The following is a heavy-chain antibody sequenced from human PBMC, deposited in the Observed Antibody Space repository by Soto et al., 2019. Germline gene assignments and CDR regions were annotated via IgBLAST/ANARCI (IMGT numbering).Heavy chain of an antibody. CDR2: ITGSGHKT. D-gene: IGHD3-10*01. CDR3: AKDLYGSGSHILEY. CDR1: GFIFNGYA. V-gene: IGHV3-23*01. J-gene: IGHJ4*02. Sequence: PGGSLRLSCAASGFIFNGYAMSWVRQAPGKGLEWVSGITGSGHKTSYADSVEGRFTISRDNSKNTLYLQMSSLRAGDTAVYYCAKDLYGSGSHILEYWGQGTLVTVSS.